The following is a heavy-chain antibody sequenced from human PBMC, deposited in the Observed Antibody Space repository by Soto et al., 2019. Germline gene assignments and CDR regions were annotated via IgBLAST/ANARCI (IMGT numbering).Heavy chain of an antibody. V-gene: IGHV3-33*01. CDR3: ARDGESSWYSGIFDY. J-gene: IGHJ4*02. D-gene: IGHD6-13*01. CDR2: IWYDGSNK. Sequence: GGSLRLSCAASGFTFSSYGMHWVRQAPGKGLEWVAVIWYDGSNKYYADSVKGRFTISRDNSKNTLYLQMNSLRAEDTAVYYCARDGESSWYSGIFDYWGQGTLVTVSS. CDR1: GFTFSSYG.